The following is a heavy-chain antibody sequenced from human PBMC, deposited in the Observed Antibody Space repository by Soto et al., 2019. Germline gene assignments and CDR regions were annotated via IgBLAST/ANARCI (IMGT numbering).Heavy chain of an antibody. CDR1: AFSLSTSGVG. V-gene: IGHV2-5*02. J-gene: IGHJ4*02. CDR2: IYWDDDK. D-gene: IGHD2-21*01. Sequence: QITLKESGPTLVKPTQTLTLTCTVSAFSLSTSGVGVGWIRQPPGKALEWLTLIYWDDDKRSSPSLKSRLTITQDTSKNQGVLTMTNMDPCDTATYYCARLVAAGLTYYFDSWGQGTLVTVSS. CDR3: ARLVAAGLTYYFDS.